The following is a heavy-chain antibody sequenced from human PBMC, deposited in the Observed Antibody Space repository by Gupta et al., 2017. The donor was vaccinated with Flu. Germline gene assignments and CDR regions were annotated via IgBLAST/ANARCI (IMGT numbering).Heavy chain of an antibody. CDR2: IYPDDSDT. V-gene: IGHV5-51*01. J-gene: IGHJ4*02. CDR1: GYHFTNYW. CDR3: ATLSNWAFDY. Sequence: EVQLVQSGEGGRKPGESLKISCETSGYHFTNYWIGGVRQMPGKGLEWMGIIYPDDSDTRYAPSFQGHVTMSVDESTNTAYLQWSHLRASDTATYYCATLSNWAFDYWGQGTLVTVSS. D-gene: IGHD7-27*01.